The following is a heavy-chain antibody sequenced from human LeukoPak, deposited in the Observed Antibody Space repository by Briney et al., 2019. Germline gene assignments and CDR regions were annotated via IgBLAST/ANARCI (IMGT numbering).Heavy chain of an antibody. CDR2: ISHGGST. Sequence: SVTLSLTCAVSGGSFSGYYWSWIRQPPGKGLEWIGEISHGGSTNYNPSLKSRVTISVDTSKNQFSLRLSSVTAADTAVYYCARRDSYYGSGTYPPGLDYWGQGTLVTVSS. CDR3: ARRDSYYGSGTYPPGLDY. CDR1: GGSFSGYY. V-gene: IGHV4-34*01. J-gene: IGHJ4*02. D-gene: IGHD3-10*01.